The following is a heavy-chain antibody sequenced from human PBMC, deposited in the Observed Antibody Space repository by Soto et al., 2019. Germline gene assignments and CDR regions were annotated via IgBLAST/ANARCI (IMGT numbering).Heavy chain of an antibody. J-gene: IGHJ6*02. CDR1: GGSFSGYY. D-gene: IGHD6-19*01. CDR2: INHSGST. Sequence: SETLSLTCAVYGGSFSGYYWSWIRQPPGKGLEWIGEINHSGSTNYNPSLKSRVTISVDTSKNQFSLKLSSVTAADTAVYYCARGLGAAAGIGYSSGWSYYYYYGMDVWGQGTTVTVS. CDR3: ARGLGAAAGIGYSSGWSYYYYYGMDV. V-gene: IGHV4-34*01.